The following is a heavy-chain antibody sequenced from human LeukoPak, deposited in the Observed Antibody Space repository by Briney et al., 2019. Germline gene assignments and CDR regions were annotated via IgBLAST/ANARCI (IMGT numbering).Heavy chain of an antibody. CDR2: IYDSGST. V-gene: IGHV4-59*01. CDR3: ARARGYSYGPGTGYDY. Sequence: SETLSLTCTVSGGSISSYYWNWIRQPPGRGLGWVGYIYDSGSTNYNPPLKSRVTISVDTSKNQFSLKVSSVTAADTAMYYCARARGYSYGPGTGYDYWGQGTLVTVSS. J-gene: IGHJ4*02. CDR1: GGSISSYY. D-gene: IGHD5-18*01.